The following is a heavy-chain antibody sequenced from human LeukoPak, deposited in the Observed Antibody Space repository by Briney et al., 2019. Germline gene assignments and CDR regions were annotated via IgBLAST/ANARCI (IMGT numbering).Heavy chain of an antibody. Sequence: TLSLTCTVSGGSISSGGYYWSWIRQHPGKGLEWIGYIYYSGSTYYNPSLKSRVTISVDTSKNQFSLKLSSVTAADTAVYYCARHGRGAHSSGYYYYYGMDVWGQGTTVTVSS. CDR1: GGSISSGGYY. CDR3: ARHGRGAHSSGYYYYYGMDV. CDR2: IYYSGST. V-gene: IGHV4-31*03. D-gene: IGHD3-22*01. J-gene: IGHJ6*02.